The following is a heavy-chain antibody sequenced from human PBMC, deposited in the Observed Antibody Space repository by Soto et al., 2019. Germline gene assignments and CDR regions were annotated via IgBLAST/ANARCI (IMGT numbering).Heavy chain of an antibody. V-gene: IGHV4-30-4*01. Sequence: QVQLQESGPGLVKPSQTLSLTCTVSGGSISSGDYYWSWIRQPPGKGLEWIGNIYYSGSTYYNPSLKSRLTISVDTSKNQFSLKLSSVTAADTAVYYCASQHRHYDGSRTYWYFDLWGRGTLVTVSS. J-gene: IGHJ2*01. D-gene: IGHD3-22*01. CDR2: IYYSGST. CDR1: GGSISSGDYY. CDR3: ASQHRHYDGSRTYWYFDL.